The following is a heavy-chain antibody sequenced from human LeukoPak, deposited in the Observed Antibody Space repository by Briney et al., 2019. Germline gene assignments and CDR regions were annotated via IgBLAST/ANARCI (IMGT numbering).Heavy chain of an antibody. V-gene: IGHV1-2*02. Sequence: ASVKVSCKASGYIFTNYYIHWVRQAPGQGLEWMGWINPNSGGTNYAQKFQGRVTLTRDTSVSTAYMDLSRLRSDDTAVYYCARDSSSSAFDYWGQGTLVTVS. CDR2: INPNSGGT. CDR3: ARDSSSSAFDY. J-gene: IGHJ4*02. D-gene: IGHD6-6*01. CDR1: GYIFTNYY.